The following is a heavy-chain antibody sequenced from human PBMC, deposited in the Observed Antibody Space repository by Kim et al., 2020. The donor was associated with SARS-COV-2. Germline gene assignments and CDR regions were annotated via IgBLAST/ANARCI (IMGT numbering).Heavy chain of an antibody. Sequence: GGSLRLSCAASGFTFDDYAMHWVRQAPGKGLEWVSGISWNSGSIGYADSVKGRFTISRDNAKNSLYLQMNSLRAEDTALYYCAKVTPGREVGATTYVAFDYWGQGTLVTVSS. D-gene: IGHD1-26*01. CDR3: AKVTPGREVGATTYVAFDY. CDR1: GFTFDDYA. CDR2: ISWNSGSI. V-gene: IGHV3-9*01. J-gene: IGHJ4*02.